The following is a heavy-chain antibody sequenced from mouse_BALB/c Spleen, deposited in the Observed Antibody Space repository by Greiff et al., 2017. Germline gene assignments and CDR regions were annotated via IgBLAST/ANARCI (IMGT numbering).Heavy chain of an antibody. CDR2: IWAGGST. J-gene: IGHJ1*01. D-gene: IGHD1-3*01. V-gene: IGHV2-9*02. CDR3: SLVSSRVSSWYFDV. CDR1: GFSLTSYG. Sequence: QVQLQQSGPGLVAPSQSLSITCTVSGFSLTSYGVHWVRQPPGKGLEWLGVIWAGGSTNYNSALMSRLSISKDNSKSQVFLKMNSLQTDDTAMYYCSLVSSRVSSWYFDVWGAGTTVTVSS.